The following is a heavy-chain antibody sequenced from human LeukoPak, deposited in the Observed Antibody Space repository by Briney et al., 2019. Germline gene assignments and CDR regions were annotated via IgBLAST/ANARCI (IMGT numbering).Heavy chain of an antibody. D-gene: IGHD3-22*01. CDR3: ARDGDYYDSSGYYGTLDY. CDR1: GLTVSRNY. CDR2: IYSGGST. V-gene: IGHV3-66*01. Sequence: GGSLRLSCAASGLTVSRNYMSGVRQAPGKGGEWVSGIYSGGSTYYADCVKGIFTISRDNSKNTLYLQMNSLRAEDTAVYYCARDGDYYDSSGYYGTLDYWGQGTLVTVSS. J-gene: IGHJ4*02.